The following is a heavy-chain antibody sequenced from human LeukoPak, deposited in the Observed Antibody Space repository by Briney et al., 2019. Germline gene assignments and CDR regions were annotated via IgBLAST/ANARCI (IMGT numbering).Heavy chain of an antibody. CDR1: GGSFSGYY. V-gene: IGHV4-34*01. D-gene: IGHD6-13*01. J-gene: IGHJ4*02. Sequence: SETLSLTCAVYGGSFSGYYWSWIRQPPGKGLEWIGEINHSGSTNYNPPLKSRVTISVDTSKNQFSLKLSSVTAADTAVYYCARAKAPIPGIAAAGGYYFDYWGQGTLVTVSS. CDR3: ARAKAPIPGIAAAGGYYFDY. CDR2: INHSGST.